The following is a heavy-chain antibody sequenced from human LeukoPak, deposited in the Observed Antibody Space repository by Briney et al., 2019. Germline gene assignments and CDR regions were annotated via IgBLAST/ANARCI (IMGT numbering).Heavy chain of an antibody. CDR1: GCTFSSYA. V-gene: IGHV1-69*06. CDR2: IIPIFGPA. J-gene: IGHJ4*02. Sequence: GASVKVSCQDSGCTFSSYAISWVRQAPGQGLEWMGGIIPIFGPANYAQKFQGRVTITADKSTSKAYMELSSLRAEDTAVYYCARGTMLPYYFDYWGQGTLVTVSS. CDR3: ARGTMLPYYFDY. D-gene: IGHD3-10*02.